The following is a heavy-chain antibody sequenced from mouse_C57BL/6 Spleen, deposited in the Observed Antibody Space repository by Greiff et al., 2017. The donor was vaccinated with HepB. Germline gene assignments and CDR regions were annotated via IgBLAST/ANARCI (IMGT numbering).Heavy chain of an antibody. CDR3: TREAGSSTRETFAY. V-gene: IGHV5-9-1*02. Sequence: EVKLMESGEGLVKPGGSLKLSCAASGFTFSSYAMSWVRQTPEKRLEWVAYISSGGDYIYYADTVKGRFTISRDNARNTLYLQMSSLKSEDTAMYYCTREAGSSTRETFAYWGQGTLVTVSA. CDR2: ISSGGDYI. D-gene: IGHD1-1*01. J-gene: IGHJ3*01. CDR1: GFTFSSYA.